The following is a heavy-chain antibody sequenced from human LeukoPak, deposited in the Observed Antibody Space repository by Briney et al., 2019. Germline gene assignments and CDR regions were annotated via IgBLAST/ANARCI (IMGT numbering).Heavy chain of an antibody. D-gene: IGHD1-1*01. CDR3: ARGGTTAGYYFDY. Sequence: SETLSLTCTVSGGSVSSGSYYWSWIRQPPGKGLELIAYIYYTGSTNYNPSLKSRVTISVDTSRNQFSLKLRSVTAADTAVYFCARGGTTAGYYFDYWGQGALVTVSS. CDR2: IYYTGST. CDR1: GGSVSSGSYY. J-gene: IGHJ4*02. V-gene: IGHV4-61*01.